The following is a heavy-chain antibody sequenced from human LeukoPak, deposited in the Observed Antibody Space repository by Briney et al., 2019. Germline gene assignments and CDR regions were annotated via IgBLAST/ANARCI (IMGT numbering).Heavy chain of an antibody. CDR3: ATQRAWFGEWAFDY. CDR1: DGSISSRTFY. J-gene: IGHJ4*02. CDR2: IKSGDTS. V-gene: IGHV4-39*01. D-gene: IGHD3-10*01. Sequence: PSETLSLTCTVSDGSISSRTFYWGWIRQPPGRGLEWIGSIKSGDTSYYNASLKSRVTMFVDTSKKQVSLEVSSVTAADTAVYSCATQRAWFGEWAFDYCGRVTLVTVSS.